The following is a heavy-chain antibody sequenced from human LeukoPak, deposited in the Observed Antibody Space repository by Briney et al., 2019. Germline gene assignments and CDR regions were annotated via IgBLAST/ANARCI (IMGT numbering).Heavy chain of an antibody. CDR1: GYSISSGYY. CDR2: IYHSGST. Sequence: PSETLSLTCTVSGYSISSGYYWGWIRQPPGKGLEWIGSIYHSGSTYYNPPLKSRVTISVDTSKNQFSLKLSSVTAADTAVYYCARADITMVRGVTSSWFDPWGQGTLVTVSS. V-gene: IGHV4-38-2*02. CDR3: ARADITMVRGVTSSWFDP. J-gene: IGHJ5*02. D-gene: IGHD3-10*01.